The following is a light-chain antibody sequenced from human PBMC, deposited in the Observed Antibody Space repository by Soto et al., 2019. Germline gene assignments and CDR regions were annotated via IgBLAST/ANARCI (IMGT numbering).Light chain of an antibody. Sequence: QSVLTQPPSVSAAPGQKVSIPCSGSSSNFRNKYVSWYQHLPGSAPKLLIYDNNKRPSGIPDRFSGSKSGTSATLAITGLQADDEAEYYCQSYDFGLSAHNYVFGTGTKLTVL. CDR1: SSNFRNKY. CDR3: QSYDFGLSAHNYV. V-gene: IGLV1-51*01. J-gene: IGLJ1*01. CDR2: DNN.